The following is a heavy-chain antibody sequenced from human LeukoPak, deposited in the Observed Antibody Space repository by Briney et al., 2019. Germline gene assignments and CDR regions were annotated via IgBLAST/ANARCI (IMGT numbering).Heavy chain of an antibody. CDR2: IYYSGNS. D-gene: IGHD3-22*01. Sequence: TSETLSLTCIVSGGSISTYYWSWIRQPPGKGLEWIGYIYYSGNSNYNPSLKSRVTISVDTSKNQFSLKLSSVTAADTAVYYCAGLGASGNGYLSWFDPWGQGTLVTVSS. V-gene: IGHV4-59*01. CDR3: AGLGASGNGYLSWFDP. CDR1: GGSISTYY. J-gene: IGHJ5*02.